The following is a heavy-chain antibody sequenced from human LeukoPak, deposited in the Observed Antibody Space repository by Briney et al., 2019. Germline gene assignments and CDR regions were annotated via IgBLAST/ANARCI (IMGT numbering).Heavy chain of an antibody. D-gene: IGHD5-24*01. CDR1: GYDFANSW. V-gene: IGHV5-51*01. CDR3: ARGERAMATRKAGFDY. J-gene: IGHJ4*02. CDR2: IYPRDSDT. Sequence: GESLKISCTASGYDFANSWIGWVRQMPGKGLEWMGIIYPRDSDTIYSPSFQGQVTISADKSIRTAYLQRSSLTASDTAIYYCARGERAMATRKAGFDYWGRGTLVTVSS.